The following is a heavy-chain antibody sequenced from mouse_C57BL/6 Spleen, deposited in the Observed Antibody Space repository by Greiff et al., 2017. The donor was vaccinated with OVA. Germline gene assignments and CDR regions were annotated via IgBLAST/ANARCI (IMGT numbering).Heavy chain of an antibody. CDR3: ARHYSNYDYFDY. V-gene: IGHV5-6*01. CDR2: ISSGGSYT. CDR1: GFTFSSYG. Sequence: EVQVVESGGDLVKPGGSLKLSCAASGFTFSSYGMSWVRQTPDKRLEWVATISSGGSYTYYPDSVKGRFTISRDNAKNTLYLQMSSLKSEDTAMYYCARHYSNYDYFDYWGQGTTLTVSS. D-gene: IGHD2-5*01. J-gene: IGHJ2*01.